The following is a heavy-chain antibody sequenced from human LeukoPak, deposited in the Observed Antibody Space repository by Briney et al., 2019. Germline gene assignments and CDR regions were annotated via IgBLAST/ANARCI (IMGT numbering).Heavy chain of an antibody. CDR2: ISSSSSYT. CDR1: GFTFSSYG. J-gene: IGHJ4*02. Sequence: GGSLRLSCAASGFTFSSYGMTWVRQAPGKGLEWVSYISSSSSYTNYADSVKGRFTISRDNAKNSLYLQMNSLRAEDTAVYYCARDYYDSSGYYPLDYWGQGTLVTVSS. V-gene: IGHV3-21*05. CDR3: ARDYYDSSGYYPLDY. D-gene: IGHD3-22*01.